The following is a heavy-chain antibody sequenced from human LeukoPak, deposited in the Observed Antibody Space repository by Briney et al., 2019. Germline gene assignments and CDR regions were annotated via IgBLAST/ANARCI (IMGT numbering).Heavy chain of an antibody. Sequence: NPSETLSLTCAVYGGSFSGYYWSWIRQPPGKGLEWIGEINHSGSTNYNPSLKSRVTISVDTSKNQFSLKLSSVTAADTAVYYCARGSSGGHGYWGQGTLVTVSS. CDR1: GGSFSGYY. J-gene: IGHJ4*02. V-gene: IGHV4-34*01. CDR2: INHSGST. CDR3: ARGSSGGHGY. D-gene: IGHD3-16*01.